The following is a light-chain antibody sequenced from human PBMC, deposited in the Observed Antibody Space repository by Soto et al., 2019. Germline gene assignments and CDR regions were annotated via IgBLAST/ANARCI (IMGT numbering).Light chain of an antibody. CDR3: QQGGNWPLT. V-gene: IGKV3-11*01. Sequence: EIVFTQSPATLSLSPGERATVSCRASQGVSSHLAWYQQKRGQAPRLLIYDASSRASGIPARFSGSGSGTDFTLTISSLEPEDFAVYYCQQGGNWPLTFGQGTRLEIK. CDR2: DAS. CDR1: QGVSSH. J-gene: IGKJ5*01.